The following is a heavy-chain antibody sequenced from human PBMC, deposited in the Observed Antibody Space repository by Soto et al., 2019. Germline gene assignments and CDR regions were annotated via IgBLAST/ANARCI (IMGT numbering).Heavy chain of an antibody. Sequence: SGTLSLTCTVSGGSISSYYWSWIRQPPGKGLEWIGYIYYSGRTNYNPSLKSRVTISVDTSKNQFSLKLSSVTAADTAVYYCERLTYYDFWSGYRPYYYGMDVWGRGTTVT. CDR3: ERLTYYDFWSGYRPYYYGMDV. V-gene: IGHV4-59*01. CDR2: IYYSGRT. D-gene: IGHD3-3*01. J-gene: IGHJ6*02. CDR1: GGSISSYY.